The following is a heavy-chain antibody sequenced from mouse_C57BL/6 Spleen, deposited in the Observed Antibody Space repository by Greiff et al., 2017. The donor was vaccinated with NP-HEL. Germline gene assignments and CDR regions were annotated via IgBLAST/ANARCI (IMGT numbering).Heavy chain of an antibody. D-gene: IGHD1-1*01. CDR3: AREWVTTVVATGAMDY. CDR2: IYPGDGDT. V-gene: IGHV1-82*01. CDR1: GYAFSSSW. J-gene: IGHJ4*01. Sequence: QVQLQQSGPELVKPGASVKISCKASGYAFSSSWMNWVKQRPGKGLEWIGRIYPGDGDTNYNGKFKGKATLTADKSSSTAYMQLSSLTSEDSAVYFCAREWVTTVVATGAMDYWGQGTSVTVSS.